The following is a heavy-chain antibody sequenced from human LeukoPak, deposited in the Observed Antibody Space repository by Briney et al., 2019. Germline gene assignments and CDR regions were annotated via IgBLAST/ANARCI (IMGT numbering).Heavy chain of an antibody. CDR3: ARDIVAASSDGFDV. Sequence: PSETLSLTCSVSGGSVSSFFWSWIRQPAGKGLEWLGRMYASGSANYNPSLKSRIPMSVDTSKSQFSLNLTSVTAADTAVYYCARDIVAASSDGFDVWGQGTTVTASS. J-gene: IGHJ3*01. V-gene: IGHV4-4*07. CDR2: MYASGSA. D-gene: IGHD2-15*01. CDR1: GGSVSSFF.